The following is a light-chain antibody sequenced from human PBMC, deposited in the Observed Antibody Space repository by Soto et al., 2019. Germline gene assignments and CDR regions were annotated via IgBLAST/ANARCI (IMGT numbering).Light chain of an antibody. CDR1: EFFNSRY. Sequence: EIVMTQSPATLSVSPGERATLSCRASEFFNSRYLAWYQQKPGQAPRLLIYDVSNRATGIPARFSGSGSGTDFTLTISSLEPEDFAVYYCQQRSNWPPWTFGQGTKVDIK. V-gene: IGKV3-11*01. CDR2: DVS. J-gene: IGKJ1*01. CDR3: QQRSNWPPWT.